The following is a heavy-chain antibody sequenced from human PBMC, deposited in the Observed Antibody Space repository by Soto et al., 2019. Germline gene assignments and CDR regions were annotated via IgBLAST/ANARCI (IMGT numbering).Heavy chain of an antibody. CDR3: TRRYYDSSGYYTSDY. V-gene: IGHV3-73*01. J-gene: IGHJ4*02. CDR1: GCTFSGSA. Sequence: GGSLRLSCAASGCTFSGSAMHWGRQASGKGLGWVGRMRSKANSYATAYSASVKGRFTISRDDSKNTAYLQMNSLKTEDTAVYYCTRRYYDSSGYYTSDYWGQGTLVTVSS. CDR2: MRSKANSYAT. D-gene: IGHD3-22*01.